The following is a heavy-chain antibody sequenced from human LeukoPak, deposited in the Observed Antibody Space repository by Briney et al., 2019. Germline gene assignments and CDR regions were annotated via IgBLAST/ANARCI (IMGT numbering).Heavy chain of an antibody. J-gene: IGHJ6*03. CDR1: GYTFTGYY. CDR3: ARVTSRYKWLVRGYYYYMDV. V-gene: IGHV1-2*02. Sequence: ASVKVSCKASGYTFTGYYMHWVRQAPGQGLEWMGWINPNSGGTNYAQKFQGRVTMTRDTSISTAFMELSRLTSDDTAVYYCARVTSRYKWLVRGYYYYMDVWGKGTTVTVSS. D-gene: IGHD6-19*01. CDR2: INPNSGGT.